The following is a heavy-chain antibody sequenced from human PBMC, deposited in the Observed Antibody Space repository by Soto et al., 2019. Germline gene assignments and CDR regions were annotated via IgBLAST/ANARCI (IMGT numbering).Heavy chain of an antibody. D-gene: IGHD2-15*01. J-gene: IGHJ6*02. V-gene: IGHV1-69*12. CDR2: IIPMFGTA. CDR3: ARIVVVAGGYYYYGMDA. Sequence: QVQLVQSGAEVKKPGSSVKVSCKASGGTFSSYAFNWVRQAPGQGLEWMGRIIPMFGTADYAQKFQGRVMITAHESTRTAYMELSSLRSEDTAVYYCARIVVVAGGYYYYGMDAWGQGTTVTVSS. CDR1: GGTFSSYA.